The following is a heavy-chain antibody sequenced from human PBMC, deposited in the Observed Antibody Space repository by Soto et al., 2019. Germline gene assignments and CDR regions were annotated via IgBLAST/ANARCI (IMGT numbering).Heavy chain of an antibody. Sequence: QVQLVESGGGVVQPERSLRLSCAASGFTFSSYGMHWVRQAPGKGLEWLAVVSYDENNIHYADSVKGRFTISRDNSRNALYLQMNSLRAEDTAVYYCGKDMTAYYVDIEYWGQGTLVTVSS. CDR3: GKDMTAYYVDIEY. V-gene: IGHV3-30*18. CDR2: VSYDENNI. D-gene: IGHD3-9*01. CDR1: GFTFSSYG. J-gene: IGHJ4*02.